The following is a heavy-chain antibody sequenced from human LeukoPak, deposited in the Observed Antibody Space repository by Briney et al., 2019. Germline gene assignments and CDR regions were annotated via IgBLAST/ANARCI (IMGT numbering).Heavy chain of an antibody. D-gene: IGHD4-11*01. CDR2: IKQDGTET. V-gene: IGHV3-7*01. J-gene: IGHJ6*03. CDR3: ARDKGTVTHRGYYNYIDV. CDR1: GFGFSNYW. Sequence: GGSLRLSCEVSGFGFSNYWMTWVRQAPGKGLERVAKIKQDGTETYHVDSVKGRFTISRDNAKNSLFLQMNNLRAEDTAVYYCARDKGTVTHRGYYNYIDVWGRGTTVAVSS.